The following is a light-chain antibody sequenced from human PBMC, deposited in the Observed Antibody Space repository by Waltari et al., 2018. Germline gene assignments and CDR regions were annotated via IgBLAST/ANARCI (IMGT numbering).Light chain of an antibody. J-gene: IGLJ2*01. CDR2: QDT. CDR3: QAWDSSTEVV. V-gene: IGLV3-1*01. Sequence: SYELTQPPSLSVSPGQTARISCSGDKVGDKYACWYQQKPGQSPVLVIYQDTKRPSGIPERFSASNAGNTATLTISGTQAMDEADYYCQAWDSSTEVVFGGGTKLTVL. CDR1: KVGDKY.